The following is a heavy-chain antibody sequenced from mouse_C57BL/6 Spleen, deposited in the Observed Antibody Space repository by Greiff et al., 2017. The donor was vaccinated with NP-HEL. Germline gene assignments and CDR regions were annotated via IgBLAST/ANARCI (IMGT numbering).Heavy chain of an antibody. D-gene: IGHD2-5*01. V-gene: IGHV1-55*01. CDR2: IYPGSGST. CDR1: GYTFTSYW. J-gene: IGHJ3*01. CDR3: AGSGLYSNYAWFAY. Sequence: QVQLQQPGAELVKPGASVKMSCKASGYTFTSYWITWVKQRPGQGLEWIGDIYPGSGSTNYNEKFKSKATLTVDTSSSTAYMQLSSLTSEDSAVYYCAGSGLYSNYAWFAYWGQGTLVTVSA.